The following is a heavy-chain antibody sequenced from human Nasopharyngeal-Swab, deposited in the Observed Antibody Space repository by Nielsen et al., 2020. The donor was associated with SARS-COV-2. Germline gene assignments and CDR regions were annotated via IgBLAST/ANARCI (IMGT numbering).Heavy chain of an antibody. J-gene: IGHJ4*02. CDR3: AKDHFWAPNDY. D-gene: IGHD7-27*01. CDR1: GFTFSSYG. V-gene: IGHV3-30*18. CDR2: ISYDESNK. Sequence: GESLKISCAASGFTFSSYGMHWVRQAPGKGLEWVAVISYDESNKYSADSVKGRFTISRDNSKNTLYLQMNSLRAEDTAVYFCAKDHFWAPNDYWGQGTLVTVSS.